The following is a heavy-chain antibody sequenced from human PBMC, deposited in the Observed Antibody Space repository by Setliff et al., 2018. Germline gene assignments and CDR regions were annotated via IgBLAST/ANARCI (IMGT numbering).Heavy chain of an antibody. CDR3: ARMSGFQYMDV. CDR2: IHSSGSA. CDR1: GASISSGSYY. D-gene: IGHD3-3*01. Sequence: SETLSLTCTVSGASISSGSYYWSWIRQPAGKGLEWIGHIHSSGSANYNSSLESRLTMSLDPSKKQFSLKLTSVTAADTAVYYCARMSGFQYMDVWGKGTTVTVSS. J-gene: IGHJ6*03. V-gene: IGHV4-61*09.